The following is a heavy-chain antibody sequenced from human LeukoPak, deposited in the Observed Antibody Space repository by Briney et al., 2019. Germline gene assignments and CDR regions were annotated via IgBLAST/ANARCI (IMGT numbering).Heavy chain of an antibody. CDR1: GGSFSGYY. D-gene: IGHD2-15*01. CDR3: VRGQNPLLGSGPPPEYYFDY. V-gene: IGHV4-34*01. Sequence: PSETLSLTCAVYGGSFSGYYWSWIRQPPGKGLEWIGEINHSGSTNYNPSLKSRVTISVDTSKNQFSLKLSSVTAADTAVYYCVRGQNPLLGSGPPPEYYFDYWGQGTLVTVSS. J-gene: IGHJ4*02. CDR2: INHSGST.